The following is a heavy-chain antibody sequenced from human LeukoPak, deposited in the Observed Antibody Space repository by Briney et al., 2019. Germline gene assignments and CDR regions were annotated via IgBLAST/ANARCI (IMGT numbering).Heavy chain of an antibody. CDR1: GLTFSSYD. CDR3: AREGGWNDFDY. Sequence: GGSLRLSCEASGLTFSSYDMNWVRQAPGKGLEWVSYINSSGNLIHYADSVKGRFTFSRDNARNSLYLQINSLRADDRAIYYSAREGGWNDFDYWGQGTLVTVSS. D-gene: IGHD1-1*01. CDR2: INSSGNLI. J-gene: IGHJ4*02. V-gene: IGHV3-48*03.